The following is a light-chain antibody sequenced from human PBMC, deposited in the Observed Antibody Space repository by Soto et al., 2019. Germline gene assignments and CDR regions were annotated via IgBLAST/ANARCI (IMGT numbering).Light chain of an antibody. CDR2: AAS. J-gene: IGKJ1*01. CDR3: QQYNSYWT. V-gene: IGKV1-5*01. CDR1: QSISSW. Sequence: IQRAQYRSTLSASVGERVTITFRGSQSISSWLAWYQQKPGKAPKLLIYAASSLESGVPSRFSGSGSGTEFTLTISSLQPDDFATYYCQQYNSYWTFGQGTKVDI.